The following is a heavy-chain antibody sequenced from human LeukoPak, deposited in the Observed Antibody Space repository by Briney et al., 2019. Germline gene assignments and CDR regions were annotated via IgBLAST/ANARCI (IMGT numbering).Heavy chain of an antibody. CDR3: VRGVSYAFDI. J-gene: IGHJ3*02. CDR1: GFTLSSYP. CDR2: INPDGSST. Sequence: PGGSLRPSCAASGFTLSSYPMHWVRQAPGKGLVWVSRINPDGSSTTYADSVKGQFTISRDNAKNTLYLQMNSLRADDTAVYYCVRGVSYAFDIWGQGTMVTVSS. D-gene: IGHD2-8*01. V-gene: IGHV3-74*01.